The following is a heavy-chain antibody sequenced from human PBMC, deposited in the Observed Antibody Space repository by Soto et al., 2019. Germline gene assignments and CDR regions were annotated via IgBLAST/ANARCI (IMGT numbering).Heavy chain of an antibody. CDR3: ARDQSVTGTTFEYYYYGMDV. Sequence: ASVKVSCKASGGTFSSYAISWVRQAPGQGLEWMGGIIPIFGTANYAQKFQGRVTITADESTSTAYMELSSLRSEDTAVYYCARDQSVTGTTFEYYYYGMDVWGQGTTVTVSS. CDR1: GGTFSSYA. J-gene: IGHJ6*02. V-gene: IGHV1-69*13. D-gene: IGHD1-7*01. CDR2: IIPIFGTA.